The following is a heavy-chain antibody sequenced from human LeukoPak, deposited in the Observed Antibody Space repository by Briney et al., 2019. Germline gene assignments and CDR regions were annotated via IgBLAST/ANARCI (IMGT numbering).Heavy chain of an antibody. J-gene: IGHJ4*02. CDR2: ISGSGGST. Sequence: GGSLRLSCATSGFTFSSYAMSWVRQAPGKGLEWVSAISGSGGSTYYADSVKGRFTISRDNSKNTLYLQMNSLRAEDTAVYYCARVRLAPGGSFEDWGQGTLVTVSS. V-gene: IGHV3-23*01. CDR3: ARVRLAPGGSFED. CDR1: GFTFSSYA. D-gene: IGHD1-1*01.